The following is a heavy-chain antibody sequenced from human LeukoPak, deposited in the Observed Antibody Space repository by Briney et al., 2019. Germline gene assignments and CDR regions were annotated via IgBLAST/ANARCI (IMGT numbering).Heavy chain of an antibody. V-gene: IGHV3-7*01. CDR1: GFTFSSYY. D-gene: IGHD6-25*01. Sequence: GGSLRLSCAASGFTFSSYYMTWVRQAPGKGLEWVASINQDGSVKHYVDSVRGRFTISRDNSKNSVYLQTNSLRAEDTAAYFCARVRRGSGFDYSVFESWGQETLVTVSS. CDR2: INQDGSVK. CDR3: ARVRRGSGFDYSVFES. J-gene: IGHJ4*02.